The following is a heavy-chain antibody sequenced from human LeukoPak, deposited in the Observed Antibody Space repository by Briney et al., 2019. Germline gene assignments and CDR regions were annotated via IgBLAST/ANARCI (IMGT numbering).Heavy chain of an antibody. Sequence: GGSLRLSCAASGFTVSSNYMSWVRQAPGKGLEWVSVIYSGGSTYYADSVKGRFTISRDISKNTLYLHMNSLRAEDTAVYYCARGIAAANDAFDIWGQGTMVTASS. D-gene: IGHD6-13*01. CDR3: ARGIAAANDAFDI. CDR1: GFTVSSNY. CDR2: IYSGGST. J-gene: IGHJ3*02. V-gene: IGHV3-53*01.